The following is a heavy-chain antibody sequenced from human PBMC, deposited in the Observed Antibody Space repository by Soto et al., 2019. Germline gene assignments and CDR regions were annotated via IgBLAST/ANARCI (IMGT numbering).Heavy chain of an antibody. CDR3: ARARGSSWYILSYVFDY. V-gene: IGHV4-30-4*01. CDR1: GGSISSGDYY. D-gene: IGHD6-13*01. CDR2: IYYSGST. J-gene: IGHJ4*02. Sequence: SETLSLTCTVSGGSISSGDYYWSWIRQPPGKGLEWIGYIYYSGSTYYNPSLKSRVTISVDTSKNQFSLKLSSVTAADTAVYYCARARGSSWYILSYVFDYWGQGTLVTVSS.